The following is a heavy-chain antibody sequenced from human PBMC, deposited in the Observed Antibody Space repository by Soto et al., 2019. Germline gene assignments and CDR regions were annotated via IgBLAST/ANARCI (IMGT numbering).Heavy chain of an antibody. D-gene: IGHD6-6*01. CDR3: AKRSSSSTFDY. J-gene: IGHJ4*02. CDR1: GFTFSSYA. V-gene: IGHV3-23*01. CDR2: ISGSDDST. Sequence: EVQLLESGGGLVQPGESLSLSCAASGFTFSSYAMSWVRQAPGKGLECVSVISGSDDSTYYADSVKGRFTISRDNSKNTLYLQMISLRAEDTAVYYCAKRSSSSTFDYWGQGTLVTVSS.